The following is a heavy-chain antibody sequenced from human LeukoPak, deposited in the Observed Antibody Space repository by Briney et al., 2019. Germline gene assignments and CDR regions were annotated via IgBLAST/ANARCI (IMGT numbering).Heavy chain of an antibody. D-gene: IGHD6-19*01. Sequence: SVKVSCKASGGTFSSYAISWVRQAPGQGLEWMGRIIPIFGTANYAQKFQGRVTITTDESTSTAYMELSSLRSEDTAVYYCARVRDEESSGWLFDYWGQGTLVTVSS. V-gene: IGHV1-69*05. CDR3: ARVRDEESSGWLFDY. CDR2: IIPIFGTA. J-gene: IGHJ4*02. CDR1: GGTFSSYA.